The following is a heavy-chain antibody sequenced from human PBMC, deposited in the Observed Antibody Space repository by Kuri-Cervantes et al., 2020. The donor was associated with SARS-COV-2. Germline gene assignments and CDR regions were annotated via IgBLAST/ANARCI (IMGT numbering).Heavy chain of an antibody. V-gene: IGHV4-34*01. Sequence: SETLSLTCAVYGGSFSGYYWSWIRQPPGKGLEWIGEINHSGSTNYNPSLKSRVTVSVDTSKNQFSLKLSSVTAADTAVYYCARWATGGFDYWGQGTLVTVSS. D-gene: IGHD5-12*01. CDR2: INHSGST. J-gene: IGHJ4*02. CDR3: ARWATGGFDY. CDR1: GGSFSGYY.